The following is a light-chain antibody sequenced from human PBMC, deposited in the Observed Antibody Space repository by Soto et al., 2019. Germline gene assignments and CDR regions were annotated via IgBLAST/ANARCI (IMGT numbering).Light chain of an antibody. CDR3: QHYGNSPALA. J-gene: IGKJ4*01. V-gene: IGKV3-20*01. CDR2: GAS. Sequence: EIVLTQSPGTLSLSPGERATLSCRASQNVRNNYLARYQQKPGQAPRLIFYGASSRTAGIPDRFSGSGSGTDFTLTISRLEPEDFAVYYCQHYGNSPALAFGGGTKVEIK. CDR1: QNVRNNY.